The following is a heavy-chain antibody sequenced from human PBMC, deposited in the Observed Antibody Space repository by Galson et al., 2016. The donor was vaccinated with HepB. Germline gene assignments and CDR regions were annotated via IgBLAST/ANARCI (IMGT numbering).Heavy chain of an antibody. CDR1: GGSISSYC. D-gene: IGHD2-2*01. CDR3: VRLGTKDDYYYYLDV. Sequence: SETLSLTCTVSGGSISSYCWSWIRLPPGKGLEYVGYIYYTGSTNYNPSLKSRVTFSVDTSKNQFSLRLNSVTTADTAVYYCVRLGTKDDYYYYLDVWGKGTTVTVSS. J-gene: IGHJ6*03. V-gene: IGHV4-59*01. CDR2: IYYTGST.